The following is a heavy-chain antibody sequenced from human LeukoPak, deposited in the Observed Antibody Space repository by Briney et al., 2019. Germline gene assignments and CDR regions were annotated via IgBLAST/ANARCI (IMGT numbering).Heavy chain of an antibody. CDR1: GFDFNYYD. D-gene: IGHD3-16*01. Sequence: GSLKLSCVASGFDFNYYDMNWVRPAPGKGLEWVSSISSKSTYIYSADSTKGRFTISRDNANNSVFLQMSSLRPEDTAVYYCARRGGLSSGRGFDHWGQGTLVTVSS. V-gene: IGHV3-21*01. CDR2: ISSKSTYI. CDR3: ARRGGLSSGRGFDH. J-gene: IGHJ4*02.